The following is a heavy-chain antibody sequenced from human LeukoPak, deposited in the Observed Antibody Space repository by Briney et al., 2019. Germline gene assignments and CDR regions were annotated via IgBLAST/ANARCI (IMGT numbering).Heavy chain of an antibody. J-gene: IGHJ5*02. D-gene: IGHD3-10*01. CDR2: INPNSGGT. V-gene: IGHV1-2*02. CDR1: GYTFTGYY. Sequence: GASVKVSCKASGYTFTGYYMHWVRQAPGQGLEWMGWINPNSGGTNYAQKFQGRVTMTRDTSISTAYMELSRLRSDDTAVYYCARRRYYGSGSYFVDWFDPWGQGTLVTVSS. CDR3: ARRRYYGSGSYFVDWFDP.